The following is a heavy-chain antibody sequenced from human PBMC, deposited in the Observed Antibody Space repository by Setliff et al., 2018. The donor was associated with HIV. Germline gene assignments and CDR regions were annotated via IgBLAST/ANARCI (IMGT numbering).Heavy chain of an antibody. J-gene: IGHJ3*02. CDR2: IYTSGNT. Sequence: SETLSLTCTVSGGSISSGSYYWSWIRQPAGKGLECIGRIYTSGNTNYNPSLKSRVTISADTSKKQFSLKLNSVTAADTAVYYCARGRYSSGWYKDAFDIWGQGTMVTVSS. D-gene: IGHD6-19*01. CDR3: ARGRYSSGWYKDAFDI. V-gene: IGHV4-61*02. CDR1: GGSISSGSYY.